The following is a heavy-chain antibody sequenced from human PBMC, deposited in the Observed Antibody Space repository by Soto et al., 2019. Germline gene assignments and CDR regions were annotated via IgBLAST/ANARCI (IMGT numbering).Heavy chain of an antibody. CDR3: ARASGWGVHSFDY. V-gene: IGHV1-3*01. Sequence: QVQLVQSGAEVKKPGASVKVSCKASGYTFTSYAMHWVRQAPGQRLEWMGWINAGNGNTKYSQKFQGRVTITRDTSASTSYMELSSLRSEDTAVYYYARASGWGVHSFDYWGQGTLVTVSS. CDR2: INAGNGNT. J-gene: IGHJ4*02. D-gene: IGHD6-19*01. CDR1: GYTFTSYA.